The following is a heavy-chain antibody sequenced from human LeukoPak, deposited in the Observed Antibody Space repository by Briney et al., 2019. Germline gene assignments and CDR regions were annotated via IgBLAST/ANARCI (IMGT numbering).Heavy chain of an antibody. CDR3: AREGVAVAGRGAFDI. CDR1: GGSISSGGYS. Sequence: PSETLSLTCAVSGGSISSGGYSWSWIRQPPGKGLEWIGYIYHSGSTYYNPSLKSRVTISVDRSKNQFSLKLSSVTAADTAVYYCAREGVAVAGRGAFDIWGQGTMVTVSS. V-gene: IGHV4-30-2*01. CDR2: IYHSGST. J-gene: IGHJ3*02. D-gene: IGHD6-19*01.